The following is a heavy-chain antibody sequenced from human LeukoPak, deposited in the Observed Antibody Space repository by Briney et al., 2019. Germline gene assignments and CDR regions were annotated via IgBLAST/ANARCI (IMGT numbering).Heavy chain of an antibody. Sequence: PSETLSLTCAVYGGSFSGYYWSWIRQPPGKGLEWIGEINHSGSTNYNPSLKSRVTISVDTSKNQFSLKLSSVTAADTAVYYCARNLGYCSGGSCYSRGPKNWFDPWGQGTLVTVSS. CDR2: INHSGST. J-gene: IGHJ5*02. CDR3: ARNLGYCSGGSCYSRGPKNWFDP. CDR1: GGSFSGYY. D-gene: IGHD2-15*01. V-gene: IGHV4-34*01.